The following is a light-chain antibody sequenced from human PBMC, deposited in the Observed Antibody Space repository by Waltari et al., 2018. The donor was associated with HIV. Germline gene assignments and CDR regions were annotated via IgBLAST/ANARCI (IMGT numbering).Light chain of an antibody. V-gene: IGKV1-5*03. J-gene: IGKJ4*01. CDR3: QQYSSDPRT. Sequence: DIQMTQSLSTLSASVGDKIIITCRASQSISNWLAWFQQKPGKAPKLLIYKASNLESGVPSRFSGSGAGTEFTLTINSLQPDDFATYFCQQYSSDPRTFGRGTRVEVK. CDR1: QSISNW. CDR2: KAS.